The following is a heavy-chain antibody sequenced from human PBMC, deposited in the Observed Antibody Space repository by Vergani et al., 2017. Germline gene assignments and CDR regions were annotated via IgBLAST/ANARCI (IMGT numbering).Heavy chain of an antibody. V-gene: IGHV4-34*01. CDR2: INHSGST. CDR1: GGSFSGYY. D-gene: IGHD3-16*02. J-gene: IGHJ6*03. Sequence: QVQLQQWGAGLLKPSETLSLTCAVYGGSFSGYYWSWIRQPPGKGLEWIGEINHSGSTNYNPSLKSRVTISVDTSKNQFSLKLSSVTAADTAVYYCARMVAPXVIPVRYYCYYMDVWGKGTTVTVSS. CDR3: ARMVAPXVIPVRYYCYYMDV.